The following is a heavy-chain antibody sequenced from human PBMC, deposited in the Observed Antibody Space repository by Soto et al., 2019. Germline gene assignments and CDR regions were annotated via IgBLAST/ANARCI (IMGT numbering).Heavy chain of an antibody. V-gene: IGHV3-48*02. D-gene: IGHD7-27*01. CDR2: IDTSGSTT. Sequence: EVQLVESGGGLVQPGGSLRLSCAASGFTFSSYSMSWVRQGPGKGLEWVSYIDTSGSTTYYADSVKGRFAISRDNAKNSLYLQVNSLRYEDTAVYYCARDRLTGDRREAFDIWGQGTMVTVSS. CDR3: ARDRLTGDRREAFDI. J-gene: IGHJ3*02. CDR1: GFTFSSYS.